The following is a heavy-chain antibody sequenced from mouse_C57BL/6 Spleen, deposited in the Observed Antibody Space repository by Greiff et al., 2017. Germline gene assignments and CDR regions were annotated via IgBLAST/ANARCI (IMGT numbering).Heavy chain of an antibody. Sequence: EVKVEESGAELVKPGASVKLSCTASGFNIKDYYMHWVKQRPEQGLEWIGRIDPEDGETKYAPKFQGKATITADTSSNTAYLQLSSLASEDTAVYYCARGGWLLPFDYWGQGTTLTVSS. J-gene: IGHJ2*01. D-gene: IGHD2-3*01. CDR2: IDPEDGET. CDR3: ARGGWLLPFDY. CDR1: GFNIKDYY. V-gene: IGHV14-2*01.